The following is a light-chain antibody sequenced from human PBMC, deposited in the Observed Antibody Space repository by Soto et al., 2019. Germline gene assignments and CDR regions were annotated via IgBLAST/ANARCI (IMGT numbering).Light chain of an antibody. CDR1: QSVTSTY. CDR2: GAT. CDR3: QQYGSTPPT. Sequence: EIVLTQSPGTLSLSPGARATLSCRASQSVTSTYFAWYQQKPGQALRLLIYGATSRATGIPDRFSGSGSGTDFTLTISRLEPEDFAVYYCQQYGSTPPTFGQGTKLEIK. J-gene: IGKJ2*01. V-gene: IGKV3-20*01.